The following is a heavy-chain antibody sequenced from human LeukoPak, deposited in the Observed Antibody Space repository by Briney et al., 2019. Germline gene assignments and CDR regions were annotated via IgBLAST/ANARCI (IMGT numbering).Heavy chain of an antibody. J-gene: IGHJ6*03. Sequence: GASVKVSCKASGYTFTSYGISWVRQAPGQGLEWMGWIIAYNGNTNYAQKLQGRVTMTTDTSTSTAYMELRSLRSDDTAVYYCARAITMDPYYYYYMDVWGKGTTVTISS. D-gene: IGHD3-10*01. V-gene: IGHV1-18*01. CDR3: ARAITMDPYYYYYMDV. CDR1: GYTFTSYG. CDR2: IIAYNGNT.